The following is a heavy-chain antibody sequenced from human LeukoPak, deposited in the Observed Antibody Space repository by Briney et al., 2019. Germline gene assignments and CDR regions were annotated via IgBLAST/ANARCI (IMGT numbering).Heavy chain of an antibody. D-gene: IGHD2-2*01. V-gene: IGHV4-39*01. Sequence: SETLSLTCTVSGGSISSSSYYWGWIRQPPGKGLEWIGSIYYSGSTYYNPSLKSRVTISVDTSKNQFSLKLSSVTAADTAVYYCARNFQLLSSLLFDPWGQGTRVTVSS. CDR3: ARNFQLLSSLLFDP. J-gene: IGHJ3*01. CDR1: GGSISSSSYY. CDR2: IYYSGST.